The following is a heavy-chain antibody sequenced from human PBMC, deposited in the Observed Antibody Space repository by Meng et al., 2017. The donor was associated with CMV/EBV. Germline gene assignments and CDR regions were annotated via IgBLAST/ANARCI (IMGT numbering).Heavy chain of an antibody. J-gene: IGHJ3*02. D-gene: IGHD3-3*01. Sequence: SETLSLTCTVSGSSISSGYYWGWIRQPPGKGLEWIVSIYHSGSTYYNPSLKSRVTISVDTSKNQFSLKLSSVTAADTAVYYCARGVQYYDFWSGFPGGPYAFDIWGQGTMVTVSS. CDR2: IYHSGST. CDR1: GSSISSGYY. CDR3: ARGVQYYDFWSGFPGGPYAFDI. V-gene: IGHV4-38-2*02.